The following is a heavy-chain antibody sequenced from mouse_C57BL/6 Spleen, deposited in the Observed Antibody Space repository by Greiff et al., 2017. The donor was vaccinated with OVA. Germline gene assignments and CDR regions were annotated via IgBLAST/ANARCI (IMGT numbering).Heavy chain of an antibody. J-gene: IGHJ1*03. CDR2: ISYDGSN. V-gene: IGHV3-6*01. D-gene: IGHD4-1*01. CDR3: AREELTGAPGFDV. Sequence: EVKLMESGPGLVKPSQSLSLTCSVTGYSITSGYYWNWIRQFPGNQLEWMGYISYDGSNNYNPSLKNRISITRDTSKNQFFLKLNSVTTEDTATYYCAREELTGAPGFDVWGTGTTVTVSS. CDR1: GYSITSGYY.